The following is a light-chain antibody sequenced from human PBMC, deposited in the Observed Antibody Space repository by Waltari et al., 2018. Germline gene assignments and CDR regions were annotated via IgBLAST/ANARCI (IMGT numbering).Light chain of an antibody. CDR3: QQYGRPPYT. Sequence: IVLTQSPGTLTLSPGERATLSCTTSETVSTTHLAWYQQKPGQAPRLLVYNTSKRATGIPDRFSGSGSVTDFTLTISRLEPEDFAVYCCQQYGRPPYTFGPGTRVDIK. J-gene: IGKJ3*01. V-gene: IGKV3-20*01. CDR2: NTS. CDR1: ETVSTTH.